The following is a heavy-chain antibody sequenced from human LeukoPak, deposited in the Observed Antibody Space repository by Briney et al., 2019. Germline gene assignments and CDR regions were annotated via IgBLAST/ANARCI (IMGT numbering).Heavy chain of an antibody. CDR2: IYYSGST. CDR1: GGSISPYY. J-gene: IGHJ4*02. D-gene: IGHD3-22*01. V-gene: IGHV4-59*01. CDR3: ARSTWLLDK. Sequence: PSGTLSLTCAVSGGSISPYYWSWVRQPPGKGLEWIGYIYYSGSTNYNPSLKRRVTISLDTSKNQFSLKLSSVTAADTAVYYCARSTWLLDKWGQGTLVTVSS.